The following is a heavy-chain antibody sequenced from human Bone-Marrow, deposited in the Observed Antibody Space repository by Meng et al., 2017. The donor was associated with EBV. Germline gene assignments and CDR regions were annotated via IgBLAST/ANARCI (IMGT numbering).Heavy chain of an antibody. Sequence: GRLQQWGVGCLKPSETLFLTCAVYGGSFSGYYWSWIRQPPGKGLEWIGEINHSGSTNYNPSLKSRVTISGDTSKRQFSLKLSSVTAADTAVYYCARADVDTSMVNPKLSFDYWGQGTLVTVSS. J-gene: IGHJ4*02. CDR3: ARADVDTSMVNPKLSFDY. CDR1: GGSFSGYY. D-gene: IGHD5-18*01. CDR2: INHSGST. V-gene: IGHV4-34*01.